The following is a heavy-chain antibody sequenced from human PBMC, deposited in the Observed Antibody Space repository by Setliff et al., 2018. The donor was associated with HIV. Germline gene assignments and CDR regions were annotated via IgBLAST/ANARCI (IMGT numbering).Heavy chain of an antibody. D-gene: IGHD3-22*01. Sequence: ASVKVSCKASGYTFTSYDISWVRQAPGQGLEWMGWISAYNGNTNYAQKLQGRVTMTTDTSTSTAYMELRSLRSDDTAVYYCAREIGDYYDSSGCYPPTDSYYGMDVWGQGTTVTVSS. J-gene: IGHJ6*02. V-gene: IGHV1-18*01. CDR1: GYTFTSYD. CDR2: ISAYNGNT. CDR3: AREIGDYYDSSGCYPPTDSYYGMDV.